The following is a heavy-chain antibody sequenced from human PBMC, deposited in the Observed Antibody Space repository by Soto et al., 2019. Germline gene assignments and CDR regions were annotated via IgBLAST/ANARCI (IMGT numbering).Heavy chain of an antibody. CDR3: AKGVSRGYYHYGMDV. CDR2: ITGSGGST. D-gene: IGHD3-10*01. CDR1: GFTFDSYA. Sequence: GGSLRRSCAASGFTFDSYAMSWVRQAPGKGLEWVSAITGSGGSTYYADSVKGRFTISRDNSRNTLYLQMTSLRAEDTALYYCAKGVSRGYYHYGMDVWGQGTTVTVSS. V-gene: IGHV3-23*01. J-gene: IGHJ6*02.